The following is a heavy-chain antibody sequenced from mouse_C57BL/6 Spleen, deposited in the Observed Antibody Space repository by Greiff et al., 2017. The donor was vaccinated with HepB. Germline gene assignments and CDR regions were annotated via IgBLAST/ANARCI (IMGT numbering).Heavy chain of an antibody. CDR3: AREGGLYYGSSYYFDY. D-gene: IGHD1-1*01. J-gene: IGHJ2*01. CDR2: IYPGSGNT. Sequence: VQRVESGAELVRPGASVKLSCKASGYTFTDYYINWVKQRPGQGLEWIARIYPGSGNTYYNEKFKGKATLTAEKSSSTAYMQLSSLTSEDSAVYFCAREGGLYYGSSYYFDYWGQGTTLTVSS. V-gene: IGHV1-76*01. CDR1: GYTFTDYY.